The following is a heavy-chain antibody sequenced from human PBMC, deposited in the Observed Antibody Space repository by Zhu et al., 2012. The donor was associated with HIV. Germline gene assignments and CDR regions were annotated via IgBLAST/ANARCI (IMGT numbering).Heavy chain of an antibody. CDR1: GESFNVYY. CDR3: ARRGDVAAVGSDYQRGISV. D-gene: IGHD6-13*01. Sequence: QVQLQQWGTGLLKPSETLSLTCAVYGESFNVYYWSWIRQSPGKGLEWIGEVHHSGRTNYNPSLKSRVTISIDTPKKQFSLKMTSVTAAETAVYYCARRGDVAAVGSDYQRGISVWGQGTTVTVSS. CDR2: VHHSGRT. V-gene: IGHV4-34*01. J-gene: IGHJ6*02.